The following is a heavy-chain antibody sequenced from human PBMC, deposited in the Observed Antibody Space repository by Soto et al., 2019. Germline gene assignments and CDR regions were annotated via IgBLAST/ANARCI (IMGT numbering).Heavy chain of an antibody. CDR2: IHHSGST. J-gene: IGHJ3*02. CDR3: ARGCSGGSCDAFDI. Sequence: SETLSLTCTAYGESFNGYYWSCIRQPPGKGLEWIGEIHHSGSTNYNPSLKSRVTISVDTSKNQFSLKLSSVTAADTAVYYCARGCSGGSCDAFDIWGQGTMVTVSS. CDR1: GESFNGYY. V-gene: IGHV4-34*01. D-gene: IGHD2-15*01.